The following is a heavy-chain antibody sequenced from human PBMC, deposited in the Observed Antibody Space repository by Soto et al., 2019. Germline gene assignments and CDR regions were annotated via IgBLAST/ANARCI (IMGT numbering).Heavy chain of an antibody. Sequence: EVQLVESGGALVQPGGSLRLSCAATGFTFSNYWMHWVRQAPGKGLVWVSRINSDGSSTNYADSAKGRFTISRDNTKNTLYLQMNSLRAEDMAVYYCARVETCSSTSCYSVFDYWGQGTLVTVSS. D-gene: IGHD2-2*01. CDR1: GFTFSNYW. CDR3: ARVETCSSTSCYSVFDY. V-gene: IGHV3-74*01. J-gene: IGHJ4*02. CDR2: INSDGSST.